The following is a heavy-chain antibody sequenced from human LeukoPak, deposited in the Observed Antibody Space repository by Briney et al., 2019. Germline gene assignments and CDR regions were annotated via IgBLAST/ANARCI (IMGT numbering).Heavy chain of an antibody. CDR3: ARAYYDFWSGPYYYMDV. CDR1: GGSISSHY. J-gene: IGHJ6*03. V-gene: IGHV4-59*11. CDR2: IYYSGST. Sequence: PSETLSLTCTVSGGSISSHYWSWIRQPPGKGLEWIGYIYYSGSTNYNPSLKSRVTISVDTSKNQFSLKLSSVTAADTAVYYCARAYYDFWSGPYYYMDVWGKGTRSPSP. D-gene: IGHD3-3*01.